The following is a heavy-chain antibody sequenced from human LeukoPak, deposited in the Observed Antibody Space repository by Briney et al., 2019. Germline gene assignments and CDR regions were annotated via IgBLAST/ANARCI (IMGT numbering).Heavy chain of an antibody. V-gene: IGHV3-23*01. J-gene: IGHJ4*02. D-gene: IGHD3-10*01. CDR3: AKRGVVVRVILVGFHKEAYYFDS. Sequence: GGSLRLSCAASGFPFSDYYMNWVHQAPGKGLEWVAGISDSGGRTNYADSVKGRFTISRDNPKNTLYLQMNSLRAEDTAVYFCAKRGVVVRVILVGFHKEAYYFDSWGQGALVTVSS. CDR1: GFPFSDYY. CDR2: ISDSGGRT.